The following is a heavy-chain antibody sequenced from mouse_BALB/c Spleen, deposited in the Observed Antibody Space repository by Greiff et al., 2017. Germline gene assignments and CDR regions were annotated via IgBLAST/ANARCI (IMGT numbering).Heavy chain of an antibody. CDR3: ARPVGYAMDY. D-gene: IGHD1-1*02. V-gene: IGHV5-12-1*01. J-gene: IGHJ4*01. Sequence: EVQGVESGGGLVKPGGSLKLSCAASGFAFSSYDMSWVRQTPEKRLEWVAYISSGGGSTYYPDTVKGRFTISRDNAKNTLYLQMSSLKSEDTAMYYCARPVGYAMDYWGQGTSVTVSS. CDR1: GFAFSSYD. CDR2: ISSGGGST.